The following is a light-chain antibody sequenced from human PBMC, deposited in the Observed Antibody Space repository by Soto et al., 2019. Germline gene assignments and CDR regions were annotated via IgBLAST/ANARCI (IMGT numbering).Light chain of an antibody. CDR1: QSISRK. J-gene: IGKJ2*01. V-gene: IGKV3D-15*01. CDR3: QQYNAWPPVYT. Sequence: EIVMTQSPATLSVSPGERVTLSCRASQSISRKVAWYQQRPGQAPRLLIYDASTRATGIPAKFSGTGSGTDFTLTISSLQSEDFAVYYCQQYNAWPPVYTFGQGTKLDIK. CDR2: DAS.